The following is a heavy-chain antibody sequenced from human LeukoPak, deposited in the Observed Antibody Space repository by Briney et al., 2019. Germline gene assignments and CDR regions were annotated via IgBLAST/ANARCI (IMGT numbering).Heavy chain of an antibody. J-gene: IGHJ4*02. CDR2: ISYDGSNK. CDR1: GFTFSSYA. CDR3: AKDLSYCSSTSCRRSPDY. D-gene: IGHD2-2*01. V-gene: IGHV3-30-3*01. Sequence: GGSLRLSCAASGFTFSSYAMHWVRQAPGKELEWVAVISYDGSNKYYADSVKGRFTISRDNSKNTLYLQMNSLRAEDTAVYYCAKDLSYCSSTSCRRSPDYWGQGTLVTVSS.